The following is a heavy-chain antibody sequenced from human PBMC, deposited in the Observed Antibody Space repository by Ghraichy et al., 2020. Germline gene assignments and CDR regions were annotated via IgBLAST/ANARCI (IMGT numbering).Heavy chain of an antibody. D-gene: IGHD3-22*01. V-gene: IGHV1-24*01. CDR1: GYTLTELS. Sequence: ASVKVSCKVSGYTLTELSMHWVRQAPGKGLEWMGGFDPEDGETIYAQKFQGRVTMTEDTSTDTAYMELSSLRSEDTAVYYCATEQSLTMIEPRTSHDDAFDIWGQGTMVTVSS. CDR2: FDPEDGET. J-gene: IGHJ3*02. CDR3: ATEQSLTMIEPRTSHDDAFDI.